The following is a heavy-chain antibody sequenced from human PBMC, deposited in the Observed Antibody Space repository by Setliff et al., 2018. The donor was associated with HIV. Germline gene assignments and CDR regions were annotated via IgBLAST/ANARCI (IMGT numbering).Heavy chain of an antibody. V-gene: IGHV4-4*08. J-gene: IGHJ4*02. D-gene: IGHD3-22*01. CDR3: ARDFVHLTNYYDSDHYVY. CDR2: IYTSGST. CDR1: GGSITTYF. Sequence: SETLSLTCTVSGGSITTYFWTWIRQPPGKGLEWIGHIYTSGSTNYNPSLKSRVTISVDTSKNQFSLKLSSVTAADTAVYYCARDFVHLTNYYDSDHYVYWGQGTLVTVSS.